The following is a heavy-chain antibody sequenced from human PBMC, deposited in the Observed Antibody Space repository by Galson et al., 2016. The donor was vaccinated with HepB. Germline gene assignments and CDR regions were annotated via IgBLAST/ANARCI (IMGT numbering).Heavy chain of an antibody. J-gene: IGHJ4*02. Sequence: SLRLSCAASGFTFSGYDMHWVRQAPGKGLEWVAVISYDGSNKYYADSVKGRFTISRDSSENTLYLQMNSLRAEDTAVYFCAKDHGYFGSGSHHYWGQGTLVTVSS. V-gene: IGHV3-30*18. CDR2: ISYDGSNK. CDR3: AKDHGYFGSGSHHY. CDR1: GFTFSGYD. D-gene: IGHD3-10*01.